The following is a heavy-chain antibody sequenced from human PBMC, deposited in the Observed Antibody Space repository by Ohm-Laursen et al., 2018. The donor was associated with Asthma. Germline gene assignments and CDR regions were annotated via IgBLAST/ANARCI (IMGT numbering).Heavy chain of an antibody. V-gene: IGHV1-46*03. J-gene: IGHJ4*02. D-gene: IGHD6-19*01. CDR2: IDPSGGST. Sequence: GASVKVSCKASGYTFTSYYMHWVRQAPGQGLEWMGIIDPSGGSTSYAQKFQGRVTMTRDTSTSTVYMELSSLRSEDTAVYYCARDGYTVAGPDYWGQGTLVTVSS. CDR3: ARDGYTVAGPDY. CDR1: GYTFTSYY.